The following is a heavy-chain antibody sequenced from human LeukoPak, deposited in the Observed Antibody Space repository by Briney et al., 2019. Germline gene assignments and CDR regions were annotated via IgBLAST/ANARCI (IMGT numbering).Heavy chain of an antibody. V-gene: IGHV1-18*01. CDR1: GYTFTSYG. J-gene: IGHJ3*02. CDR2: ISAYNGNT. CDR3: ARVGSIAVAGPDAFDI. Sequence: GASVKVSCKASGYTFTSYGTSWVRQAPGQGLEWMGWISAYNGNTNYAQKLQGRVTMTTDTSTSTAYMELRSLRSDDTAVYYCARVGSIAVAGPDAFDIWGQGTMVTVSS. D-gene: IGHD6-19*01.